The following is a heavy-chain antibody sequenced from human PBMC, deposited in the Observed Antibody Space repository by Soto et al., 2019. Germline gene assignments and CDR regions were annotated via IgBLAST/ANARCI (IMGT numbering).Heavy chain of an antibody. CDR2: IYHSGST. CDR3: ARVPSP. V-gene: IGHV4-30-2*01. CDR1: GGSITSCGYS. J-gene: IGHJ5*02. Sequence: SETLSLTCAVSGGSITSCGYSWTWIRQPPGKGLEWIGYIYHSGSTYYNPSLKSRVTISVDRSKNQFSLKLSSVTAADTAVYYCARVPSPWGQGTLVTVSS.